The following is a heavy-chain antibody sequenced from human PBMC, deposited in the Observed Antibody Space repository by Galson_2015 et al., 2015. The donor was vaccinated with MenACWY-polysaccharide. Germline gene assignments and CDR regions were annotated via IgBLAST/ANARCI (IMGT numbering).Heavy chain of an antibody. CDR2: TYYRTKWYD. V-gene: IGHV6-1*01. D-gene: IGHD3-10*01. CDR1: GDSVSSNSVS. CDR3: VRGGFGQTVGRFDY. Sequence: CAISGDSVSSNSVSWNWIRQTPSRGLEWLGRTYYRTKWYDDYAVFVRSRMTINPDTSKNQFSLHLNSVTPEDTADYYRVRGGFGQTVGRFDYWGQGALVTVSS. J-gene: IGHJ4*02.